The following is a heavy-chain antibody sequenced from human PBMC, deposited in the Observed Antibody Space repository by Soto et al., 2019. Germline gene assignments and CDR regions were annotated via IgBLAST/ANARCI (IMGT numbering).Heavy chain of an antibody. CDR2: IDWDDDK. CDR3: ARIRNYYDSSGYPGGFDP. V-gene: IGHV2-70*01. D-gene: IGHD3-22*01. J-gene: IGHJ5*02. CDR1: GCSLSTRGMC. Sequence: GSGPTLVNPTQTLTLTCTFSGCSLSTRGMCVSWIRQPPGKALEWLALIDWDDDKYYSTSLKTRLTISKDTSKNQVVLTMTNMDPVDTATYYCARIRNYYDSSGYPGGFDPWGQGTLVTVSS.